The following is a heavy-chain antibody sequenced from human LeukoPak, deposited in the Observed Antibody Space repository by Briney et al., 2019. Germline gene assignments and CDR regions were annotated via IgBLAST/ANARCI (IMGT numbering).Heavy chain of an antibody. V-gene: IGHV4-4*07. CDR1: GGSISSYY. Sequence: SETLSLTCTVSGGSISSYYWSWIRQSAGEGLEWIGRLHTSGSTHYNPSLKSRVTMSVDTSKNQFSLKLSSVTAADTAVYYCARDFGYGDYFFDDWGQGTLVTVSS. CDR3: ARDFGYGDYFFDD. J-gene: IGHJ4*02. CDR2: LHTSGST. D-gene: IGHD4-17*01.